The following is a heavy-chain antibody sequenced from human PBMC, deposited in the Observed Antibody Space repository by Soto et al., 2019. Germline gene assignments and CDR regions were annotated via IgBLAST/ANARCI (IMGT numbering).Heavy chain of an antibody. CDR1: GFSPSTSGVG. V-gene: IGHV2-5*02. J-gene: IGHJ4*02. D-gene: IGHD1-26*01. CDR3: AHMSGSDFDY. Sequence: QITLKESGPTLVKPTQTLTLTCTFSGFSPSTSGVGVGWIRQPPGKALEWLALIYWDDDKRYSPSLKSRLTINKDTYRIQVVLTMTYLDPVDTATYYCAHMSGSDFDYWGQGTLVTVSS. CDR2: IYWDDDK.